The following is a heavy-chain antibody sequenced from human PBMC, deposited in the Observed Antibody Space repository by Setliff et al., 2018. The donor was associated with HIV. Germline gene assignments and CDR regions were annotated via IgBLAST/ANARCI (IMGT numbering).Heavy chain of an antibody. V-gene: IGHV4-34*01. CDR3: VRGANFYTPRKRIFDH. CDR1: GGSFSDYY. CDR2: IIHSGST. D-gene: IGHD3-3*01. Sequence: SETLSLTCAVYGGSFSDYYWSWIRQPPGKGLEWIGEIIHSGSTNYNPSLKSRVTISVDTSKNQVSLKLNSVTAADSAVYYCVRGANFYTPRKRIFDHWGQGVLVTVSS. J-gene: IGHJ4*02.